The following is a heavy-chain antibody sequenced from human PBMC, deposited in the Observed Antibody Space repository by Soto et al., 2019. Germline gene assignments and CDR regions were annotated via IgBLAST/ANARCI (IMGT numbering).Heavy chain of an antibody. Sequence: PGGSLRLSCATSGFTFSSYGMHWVRQAPGKGLEWVAVIWYDGSNKYYADSVKGRFTISRDNSKNTLYLQMNSLRAEDTAVYYCARDVRYYDAITWFDPWAQGTLVTVSS. CDR1: GFTFSSYG. CDR2: IWYDGSNK. V-gene: IGHV3-33*01. CDR3: ARDVRYYDAITWFDP. J-gene: IGHJ5*02. D-gene: IGHD3-22*01.